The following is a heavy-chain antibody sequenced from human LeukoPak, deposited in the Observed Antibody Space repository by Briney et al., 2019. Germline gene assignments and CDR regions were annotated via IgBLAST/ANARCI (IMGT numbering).Heavy chain of an antibody. CDR3: AREPRYYYDSSGYYYFDY. CDR2: ISSSSSYI. CDR1: GFTFSSYS. V-gene: IGHV3-21*01. J-gene: IGHJ4*02. D-gene: IGHD3-22*01. Sequence: GGSLRLSCAASGFTFSSYSMNWVRQAPGKGLEWVSSISSSSSYIYYADSVKGRFTISRDNAKNSLYLQMNSLRAEDTAVYYCAREPRYYYDSSGYYYFDYWGQGTLVTVSS.